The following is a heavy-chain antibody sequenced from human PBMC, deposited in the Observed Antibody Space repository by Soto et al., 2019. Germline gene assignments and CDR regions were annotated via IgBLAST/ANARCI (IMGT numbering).Heavy chain of an antibody. CDR2: IYHSGST. Sequence: QVQLQESGPGLVKPSETLSLTCTVSGGSISSYYWSWIRQPPGKGLEWIGSIYHSGSTNYSPSLKXRXTXSXXTSKNQFSLKLSSVTAADTAVYYCARSYGDYVFDYWGQGTLVTVSS. CDR3: ARSYGDYVFDY. J-gene: IGHJ4*02. V-gene: IGHV4-59*01. D-gene: IGHD4-17*01. CDR1: GGSISSYY.